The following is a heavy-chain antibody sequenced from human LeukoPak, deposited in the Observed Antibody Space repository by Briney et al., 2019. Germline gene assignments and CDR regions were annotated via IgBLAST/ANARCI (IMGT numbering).Heavy chain of an antibody. D-gene: IGHD4-17*01. CDR2: INHSGST. CDR3: ASASYGDYVDY. J-gene: IGHJ4*02. CDR1: GGSFSGYY. Sequence: SETLSLTCAVYGGSFSGYYWSWIRQPPGKGLEWIREINHSGSTNYNPSLKSRVTISVDTSKNQFSLKLSSVTAADTAVYYCASASYGDYVDYWGQGTLVTVSS. V-gene: IGHV4-34*01.